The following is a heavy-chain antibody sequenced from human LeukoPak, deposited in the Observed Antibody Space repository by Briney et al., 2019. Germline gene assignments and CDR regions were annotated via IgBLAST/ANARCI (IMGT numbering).Heavy chain of an antibody. D-gene: IGHD6-19*01. V-gene: IGHV3-23*01. Sequence: GGSLRLSCAASGFTFSSYAMSWVRQAPGKGLEWVSAISGSGGSTYYADSVKGRFTISRDNSKNTLYLQMNSLRAEDTAVYYCATSKGSGWYQVSDYWGQGTLVTVSS. CDR2: ISGSGGST. CDR1: GFTFSSYA. J-gene: IGHJ4*02. CDR3: ATSKGSGWYQVSDY.